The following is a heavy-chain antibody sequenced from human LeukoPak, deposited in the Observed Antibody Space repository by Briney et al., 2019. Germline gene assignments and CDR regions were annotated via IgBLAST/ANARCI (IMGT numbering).Heavy chain of an antibody. D-gene: IGHD3-22*01. CDR3: ASHYYYDSSGYYLDY. J-gene: IGHJ4*02. CDR1: GGSINNYY. Sequence: SETLSLTCTVSGGSINNYYWSWIRQPPGKGLEWIGYIYYSGSTNYNPSLKSRVTISLDTSKNQFSLKLSSVTAADTAVYYCASHYYYDSSGYYLDYWGQGTLVTVSS. V-gene: IGHV4-59*01. CDR2: IYYSGST.